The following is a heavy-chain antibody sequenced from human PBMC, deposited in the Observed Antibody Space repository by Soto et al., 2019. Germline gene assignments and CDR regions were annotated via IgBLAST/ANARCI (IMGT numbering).Heavy chain of an antibody. Sequence: QVQLVQSGAEVKKPGASVKVSCKASGYTFSTYTMHWVRQAPGQRFEWMGWVNAGNGDTRYSQKFQGRVTITRDTFATTGYMELSSLTSEDTAVYYCARASSHHDGFDMWGQATKVTVSS. J-gene: IGHJ3*02. CDR1: GYTFSTYT. CDR2: VNAGNGDT. CDR3: ARASSHHDGFDM. V-gene: IGHV1-3*01.